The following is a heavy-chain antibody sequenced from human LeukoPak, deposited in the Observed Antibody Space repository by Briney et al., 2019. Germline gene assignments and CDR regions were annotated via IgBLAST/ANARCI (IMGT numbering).Heavy chain of an antibody. CDR2: IYYSGST. J-gene: IGHJ4*02. CDR3: AGLRFSRQIVGATRYYFDY. CDR1: GGSISSSSYY. V-gene: IGHV4-39*01. D-gene: IGHD1-26*01. Sequence: SETLSLTRTVSGGSISSSSYYWGWIRQPPGKGLEWIGSIYYSGSTYYNPSLKSRVTISVDTSKNQFSLKLSSVTAADTAVYYCAGLRFSRQIVGATRYYFDYWGQGTLVTVSS.